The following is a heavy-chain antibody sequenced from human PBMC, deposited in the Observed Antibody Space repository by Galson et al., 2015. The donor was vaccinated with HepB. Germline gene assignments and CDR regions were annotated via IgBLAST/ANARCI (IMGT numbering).Heavy chain of an antibody. J-gene: IGHJ5*02. CDR1: GYTFTGYY. CDR3: ARDPIMGDFWSGWDWFDP. D-gene: IGHD3-3*01. CDR2: INPNSGGT. V-gene: IGHV1-2*06. Sequence: SVKVSCKASGYTFTGYYMHWVRQAPGQGLEWMGRINPNSGGTNYAQKFQGRVTMTRDTSISTAYMELSRLRSDDTAVYYCARDPIMGDFWSGWDWFDPWGQGTLVTVSS.